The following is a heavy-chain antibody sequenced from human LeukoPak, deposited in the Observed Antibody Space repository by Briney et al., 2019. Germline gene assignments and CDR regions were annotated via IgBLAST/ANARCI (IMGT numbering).Heavy chain of an antibody. V-gene: IGHV3-21*01. CDR1: GFTFSTYS. CDR3: ARALYSGSWNKPYDS. J-gene: IGHJ4*02. Sequence: GGSLRLSCAASGFTFSTYSMTWVRQAPGKGLEWVSSISSDSSYIYHADSVKGRPAISRDNAKKSLYLQMNSLTAEDTAVYYCARALYSGSWNKPYDSWGQGTLVTVSS. CDR2: ISSDSSYI. D-gene: IGHD3-16*01.